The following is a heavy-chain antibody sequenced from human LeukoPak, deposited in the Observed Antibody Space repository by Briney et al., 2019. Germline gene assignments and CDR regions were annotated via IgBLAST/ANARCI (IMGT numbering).Heavy chain of an antibody. CDR1: GGTFSSYA. CDR2: IIPIFGTA. CDR3: AREDCSGGSCYHDY. V-gene: IGHV1-69*05. Sequence: ASVKVSCKASGGTFSSYATSWVRQAPGQGLEWMGRIIPIFGTANYAQKFQGRVTITTDESTSTAYMELSSLRSEDTAVYYCAREDCSGGSCYHDYWGQGTLVTVSS. J-gene: IGHJ4*02. D-gene: IGHD2-15*01.